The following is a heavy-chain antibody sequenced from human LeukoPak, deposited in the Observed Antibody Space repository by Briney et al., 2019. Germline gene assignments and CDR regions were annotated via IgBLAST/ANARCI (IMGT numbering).Heavy chain of an antibody. CDR2: ISGSGGST. J-gene: IGHJ5*02. CDR3: GKDSYVGVNWFDP. Sequence: GGSLRLSCAASGFTFSSYAMSWVRQAPGKGLEWVSAISGSGGSTYYADSVKGRFTISRDNSKNMVYLQMNSLRAEDTAVYYCGKDSYVGVNWFDPRGQGILVTVSS. V-gene: IGHV3-23*01. D-gene: IGHD1-26*01. CDR1: GFTFSSYA.